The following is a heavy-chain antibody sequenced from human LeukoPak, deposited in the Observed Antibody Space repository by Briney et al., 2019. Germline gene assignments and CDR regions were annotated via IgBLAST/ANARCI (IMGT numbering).Heavy chain of an antibody. CDR2: IWYDGNNK. Sequence: PGGSLRLSCAAPGFTFNTYGMHWVRQAPGKGLEWVAFIWYDGNNKYYAESVKGRFTISRDNSKNTLYLQMNSLRAEDTAVYYCVRDKWRDGFSNTFDMWGQGTMVTVSS. CDR3: VRDKWRDGFSNTFDM. D-gene: IGHD3/OR15-3a*01. CDR1: GFTFNTYG. V-gene: IGHV3-33*01. J-gene: IGHJ3*02.